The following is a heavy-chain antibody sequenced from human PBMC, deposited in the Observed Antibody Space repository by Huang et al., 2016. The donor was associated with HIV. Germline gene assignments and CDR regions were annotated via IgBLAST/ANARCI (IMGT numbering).Heavy chain of an antibody. J-gene: IGHJ4*02. CDR1: GYTLTSYH. D-gene: IGHD6-13*01. CDR3: TRGGSSWYEGDY. CDR2: INPSAGNT. V-gene: IGHV1-46*01. Sequence: QVQLVQSGAEVKRPGASVKVSCKASGYTLTSYHLHWVRQAPGQGLEWMGIINPSAGNTYYSKKFQGRVTMTTDASTGTVYMDLRSLRSEDTAVYYCTRGGSSWYEGDYWGQGTLVTVSS.